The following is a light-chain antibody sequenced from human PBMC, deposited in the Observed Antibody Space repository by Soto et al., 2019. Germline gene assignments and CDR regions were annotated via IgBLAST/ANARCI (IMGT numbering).Light chain of an antibody. CDR3: QKNGSLSWT. CDR2: GAS. CDR1: QNVDSNY. Sequence: EIVLTQSPGTLSLSPGERATLSCRASQNVDSNYLAWYQQKPGQAPRIIIFGASGRATGIPDRFSGSGSGTNFTLTISRLEPEDFAVYYCQKNGSLSWTFGQGTKVEIK. J-gene: IGKJ1*01. V-gene: IGKV3-20*01.